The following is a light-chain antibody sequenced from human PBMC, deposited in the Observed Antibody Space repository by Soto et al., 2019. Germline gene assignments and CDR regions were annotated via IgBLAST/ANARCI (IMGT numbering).Light chain of an antibody. J-gene: IGLJ1*01. CDR3: SSFTSRFTFV. V-gene: IGLV2-14*01. CDR1: RSDVGAYNY. CDR2: EVT. Sequence: QSVRTQPASVSGSPGQSIAISCTGTRSDVGAYNYVSWYQQHPGKAPKLMISEVTNRPSGVSDRFSGSKSGNTASLTISGLQAEDEADYYCSSFTSRFTFVFGTGTKV.